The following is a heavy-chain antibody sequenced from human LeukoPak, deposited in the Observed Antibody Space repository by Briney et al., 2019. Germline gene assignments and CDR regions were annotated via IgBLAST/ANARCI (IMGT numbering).Heavy chain of an antibody. V-gene: IGHV4-61*08. J-gene: IGHJ3*02. Sequence: PSQTLSLTCTVSGGSISSGGYYWSWIRQPPGKGLEWIGYIYYSGSTNYNPSLKSRVTISVDTSKNQFSLKLSSVTAADTAVYYCARHQPSSGWYTMLRNGIVWDAFDIWGQATMVTVSS. CDR1: GGSISSGGYY. CDR2: IYYSGST. D-gene: IGHD6-19*01. CDR3: ARHQPSSGWYTMLRNGIVWDAFDI.